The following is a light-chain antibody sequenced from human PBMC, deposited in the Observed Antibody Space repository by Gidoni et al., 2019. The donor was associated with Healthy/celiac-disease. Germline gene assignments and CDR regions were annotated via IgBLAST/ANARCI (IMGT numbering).Light chain of an antibody. V-gene: IGKV1-39*01. Sequence: DIPMTQSPSSLSPSVGDSVTITCRASQSISSYLNWYQQKPGKAPKLLIYAASSLQSGVPSRFSGSGSGTDFTLTISSLQPEDFATYYCQQSYSTPHTFGQGTKLEIK. CDR2: AAS. J-gene: IGKJ2*01. CDR1: QSISSY. CDR3: QQSYSTPHT.